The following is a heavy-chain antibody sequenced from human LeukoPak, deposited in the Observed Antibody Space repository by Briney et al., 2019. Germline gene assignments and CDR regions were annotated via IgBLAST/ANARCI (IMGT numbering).Heavy chain of an antibody. J-gene: IGHJ6*03. CDR1: GYTFTGYY. CDR3: ARGGWRRRYYYYYYYMDV. Sequence: ASVKVSCKASGYTFTGYYMHWVRQAPGQGLEWMGWINPNSGNTGYAQKFQGRVTITRNTSISTAYMELSSLRSEDTAVYYCARGGWRRRYYYYYYYMDVWGKGTTVTVSS. D-gene: IGHD5-24*01. CDR2: INPNSGNT. V-gene: IGHV1-8*03.